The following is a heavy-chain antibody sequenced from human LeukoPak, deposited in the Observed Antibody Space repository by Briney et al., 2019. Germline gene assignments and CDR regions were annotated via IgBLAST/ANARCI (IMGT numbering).Heavy chain of an antibody. CDR2: IFYSGGA. J-gene: IGHJ2*01. D-gene: IGHD6-13*01. CDR1: GVSIRSYY. V-gene: IGHV4-59*01. Sequence: PSETLSLTCTVSGVSIRSYYWSWIRQPPGKGLEWIGYIFYSGGANYNPSLKSRVTISVDTSKNQFSLKLTSVTAADTAVYYCARVYYSNSYDYWYFDLWGRGTLVTVSS. CDR3: ARVYYSNSYDYWYFDL.